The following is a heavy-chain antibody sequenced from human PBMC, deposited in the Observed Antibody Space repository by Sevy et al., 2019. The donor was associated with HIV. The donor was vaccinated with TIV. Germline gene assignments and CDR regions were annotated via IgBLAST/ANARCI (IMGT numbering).Heavy chain of an antibody. CDR2: IYSGGST. Sequence: GGSLRLSCAASGFTVSSNYMSWVRQAPGKGLEWVSVIYSGGSTYYADSVKGRFTISRDNSKNTLYLQMNSLRAEDTAVYYGARDGGGGSGGSCDSSLSFDYWGQGTLVTVSS. D-gene: IGHD2-15*01. V-gene: IGHV3-53*01. J-gene: IGHJ4*02. CDR1: GFTVSSNY. CDR3: ARDGGGGSGGSCDSSLSFDY.